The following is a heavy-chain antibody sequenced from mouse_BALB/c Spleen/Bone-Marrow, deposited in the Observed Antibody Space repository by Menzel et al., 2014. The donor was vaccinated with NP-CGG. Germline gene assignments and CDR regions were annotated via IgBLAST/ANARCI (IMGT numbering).Heavy chain of an antibody. D-gene: IGHD1-1*01. CDR1: GYTFTEYI. CDR2: FYPGSGSI. CDR3: ARHEKANYGNYAMDY. J-gene: IGHJ4*01. V-gene: IGHV1-62-2*01. Sequence: VKLMESGAELVKPRASVKLSCKASGYTFTEYIIHWVKQRSGQGLEWIGWFYPGSGSIKYNEKFKDKATLTADKSSSTVYMELSRLTSEDSAVYFCARHEKANYGNYAMDYWGQGTSVTVSS.